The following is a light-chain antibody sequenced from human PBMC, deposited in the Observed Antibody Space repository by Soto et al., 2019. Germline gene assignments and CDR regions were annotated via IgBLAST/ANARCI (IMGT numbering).Light chain of an antibody. V-gene: IGLV1-44*01. Sequence: QSVLTQPPSASGTPGQRVTISCSGSSSNIGSNPVNWYQQLPGTAPKLLIYSNNLRPSGVPDRFSGSKSGTSASLAISGLQSEDEADYHCAAWDDRLNGPVFGGGTKLTVL. CDR1: SSNIGSNP. J-gene: IGLJ2*01. CDR3: AAWDDRLNGPV. CDR2: SNN.